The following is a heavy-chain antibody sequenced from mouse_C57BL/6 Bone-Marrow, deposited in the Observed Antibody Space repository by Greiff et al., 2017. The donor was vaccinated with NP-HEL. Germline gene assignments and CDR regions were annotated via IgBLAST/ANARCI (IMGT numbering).Heavy chain of an antibody. Sequence: VQLQQSGAELARPGASVKMSCKASGYTFTSYTMHWVKQRPGQGLEWIGYINPSSGYTKYNQKFKDKATLTADKSSSTAYMQLSSLTSEDSAVYYCARGGIYYYGLYYFDYWGQGTTLTVSS. CDR1: GYTFTSYT. D-gene: IGHD1-1*01. J-gene: IGHJ2*01. CDR2: INPSSGYT. V-gene: IGHV1-4*01. CDR3: ARGGIYYYGLYYFDY.